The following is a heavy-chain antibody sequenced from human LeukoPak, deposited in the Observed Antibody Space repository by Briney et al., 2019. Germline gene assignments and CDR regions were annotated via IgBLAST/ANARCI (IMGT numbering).Heavy chain of an antibody. CDR1: GGSISSSSYY. CDR3: VRLQAVTGNFDY. V-gene: IGHV4-39*07. Sequence: SETLSLTCTVSGGSISSSSYYWGWIRQPAGKGLEWIETINYSGDTYYNPSLKSRVTISVDSSKNQFSLKLSSVTAADTAVYYCVRLQAVTGNFDYWGQGALVTVSS. CDR2: INYSGDT. J-gene: IGHJ4*02. D-gene: IGHD1-20*01.